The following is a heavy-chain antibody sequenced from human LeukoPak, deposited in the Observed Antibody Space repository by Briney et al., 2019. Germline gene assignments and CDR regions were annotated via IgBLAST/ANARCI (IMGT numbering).Heavy chain of an antibody. D-gene: IGHD6-19*01. CDR3: AKSGYSSGWPYYFDF. Sequence: GGSLRLSCAASRFTFGSYAMSWVRQAPGKGLEWVSGISGSGGSTYYADSVKGRFTIYRDNSKNTLYLQMNSLRAEDTAVYYCAKSGYSSGWPYYFDFWGQGTLVTVSS. CDR2: ISGSGGST. CDR1: RFTFGSYA. J-gene: IGHJ4*02. V-gene: IGHV3-23*01.